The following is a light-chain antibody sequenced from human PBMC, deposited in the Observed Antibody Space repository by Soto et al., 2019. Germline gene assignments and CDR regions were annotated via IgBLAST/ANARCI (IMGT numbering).Light chain of an antibody. CDR1: SGHSSYI. CDR3: ETWDSNTWV. J-gene: IGLJ3*02. CDR2: LEGRGSY. Sequence: QLVLTQSSSASASLGSSVKLTYTLSSGHSSYIIAWHQQQPGKAPRYLMNLEGRGSYNKGSGIPDRFSGSSSGPDRYLPISHLQFEDEADYYCETWDSNTWVFVGGTKVTVL. V-gene: IGLV4-60*02.